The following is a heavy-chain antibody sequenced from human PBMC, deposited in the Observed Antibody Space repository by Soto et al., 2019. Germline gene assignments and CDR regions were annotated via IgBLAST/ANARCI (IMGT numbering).Heavy chain of an antibody. D-gene: IGHD6-13*01. Sequence: PGGSLRLSCAASGFTFSSYAMSWVRQAPGKGLEWVSAISGSGGSTYYADSVKGRFTISRDNSKNTLYLQMNSLRAEDTAVYYCAKDPLAQLNKGYYYYYMVVWGTGTTVNVFS. V-gene: IGHV3-23*01. CDR1: GFTFSSYA. J-gene: IGHJ6*03. CDR2: ISGSGGST. CDR3: AKDPLAQLNKGYYYYYMVV.